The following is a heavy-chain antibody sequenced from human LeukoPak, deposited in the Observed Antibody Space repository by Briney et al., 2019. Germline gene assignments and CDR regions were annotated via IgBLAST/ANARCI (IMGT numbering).Heavy chain of an antibody. CDR1: GFVFSDSY. CDR3: STDPRLLIY. Sequence: GGSLRLSCVVSGFVFSDSYMTWIRQTPGKGLEWLAYISGSGSDMYYADSVKGRFTISRDNAKNSLYLQMNSLIPDDTALYYCSTDPRLLIYWGHGTLVTVSS. CDR2: ISGSGSDM. V-gene: IGHV3-11*01. J-gene: IGHJ4*01. D-gene: IGHD2-8*01.